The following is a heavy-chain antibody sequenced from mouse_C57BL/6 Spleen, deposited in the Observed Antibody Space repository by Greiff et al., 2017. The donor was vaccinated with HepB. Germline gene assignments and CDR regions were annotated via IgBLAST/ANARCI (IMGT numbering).Heavy chain of an antibody. J-gene: IGHJ2*01. CDR1: GYAFSSSW. CDR2: IYPGDGDT. CDR3: AREEPGSVHFDY. Sequence: QVQLQHSGPELVKPGASVKISCKASGYAFSSSWMNWVNQRPGKGLEWIGRIYPGDGDTNYKGKFKGKATLTADKSSSTAYMQLSSLTSEDSAVYFWAREEPGSVHFDYWGQGTTLTVSS. V-gene: IGHV1-82*01. D-gene: IGHD1-3*01.